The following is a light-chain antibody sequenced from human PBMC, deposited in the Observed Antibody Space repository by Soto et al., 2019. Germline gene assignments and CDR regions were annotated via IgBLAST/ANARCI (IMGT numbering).Light chain of an antibody. V-gene: IGLV2-11*01. CDR1: SSDVGGYNY. CDR3: SSYVGDSAYA. CDR2: DVS. Sequence: QSVLTQPRSASGSPGQSITISCTGTSSDVGGYNYVSWYQQHPAKAPKLIIFDVSKRPSGVPNRFSGSKSGNTASLTISGLRAEDEADYFCSSYVGDSAYAFGTGTKLTVL. J-gene: IGLJ1*01.